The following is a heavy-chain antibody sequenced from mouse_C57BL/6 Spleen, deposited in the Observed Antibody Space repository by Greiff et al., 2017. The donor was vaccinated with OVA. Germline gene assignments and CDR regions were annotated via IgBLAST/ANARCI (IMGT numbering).Heavy chain of an antibody. V-gene: IGHV1-69*01. J-gene: IGHJ4*01. CDR1: GYTFTSYW. CDR3: ARGSNYVVLYAMDY. Sequence: QVQLQQPGAELVMPGASVKLSCKASGYTFTSYWMHWVKQRPGQGLEWIGEIDPSDSYTNYNQKFKGKSTLTVDKSSSTAYMPLSSLTSEDSAVYYCARGSNYVVLYAMDYWGQGTSVTVSS. D-gene: IGHD2-5*01. CDR2: IDPSDSYT.